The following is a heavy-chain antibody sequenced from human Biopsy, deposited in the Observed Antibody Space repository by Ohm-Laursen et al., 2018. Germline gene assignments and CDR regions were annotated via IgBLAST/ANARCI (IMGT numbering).Heavy chain of an antibody. CDR2: ISETSSHI. V-gene: IGHV3-21*01. CDR1: GFSVSSYD. D-gene: IGHD6-6*01. CDR3: ARDSSRRAREGGMDV. J-gene: IGHJ6*02. Sequence: LSLTCAPSGFSVSSYDMNWVRQAPGKGLEWISYISETSSHIYDADSVRDRFTVARDIAKNSLYLQLNSLRVEDTAVYYCARDSSRRAREGGMDVWGQGTTVTVSS.